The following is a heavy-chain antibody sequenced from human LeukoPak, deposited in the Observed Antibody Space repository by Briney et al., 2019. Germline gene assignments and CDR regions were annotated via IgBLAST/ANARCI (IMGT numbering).Heavy chain of an antibody. V-gene: IGHV4-4*07. CDR1: GGSISSYY. D-gene: IGHD3-10*01. CDR2: IYTSGST. J-gene: IGHJ3*02. Sequence: SETLSLTCSVCGGSISSYYWSWMRQPAGKGREWLGRIYTSGSTNYNPSLKSRVTMSVDTSKNQFSLKLSSVTAADTAVYYCARADYYGSGSSGAFDIWGQGTMVTVSS. CDR3: ARADYYGSGSSGAFDI.